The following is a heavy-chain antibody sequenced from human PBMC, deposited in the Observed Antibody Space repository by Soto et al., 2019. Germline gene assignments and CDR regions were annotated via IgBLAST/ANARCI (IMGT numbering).Heavy chain of an antibody. CDR3: AKDEYYYSRSGYYIFDS. Sequence: GGSTRLSCEVSGFTFNAYGMHWVRQAPGKGLEWVAAISHDGTNKNYGDSVKGRFTISRDNSKKTLYLQMNSLRPEDTALYYCAKDEYYYSRSGYYIFDSWGQGTLVTVSS. D-gene: IGHD3-22*01. CDR1: GFTFNAYG. J-gene: IGHJ4*02. V-gene: IGHV3-30*18. CDR2: ISHDGTNK.